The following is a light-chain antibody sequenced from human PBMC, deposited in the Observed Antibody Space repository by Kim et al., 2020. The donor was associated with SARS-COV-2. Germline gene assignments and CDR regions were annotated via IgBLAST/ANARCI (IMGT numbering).Light chain of an antibody. CDR1: KSVIGNS. V-gene: IGKV3-20*01. CDR3: QQYVSSPFT. CDR2: GAS. Sequence: CPGERAPPSCRASKSVIGNSLAWYHQKPGQAPSRLIYGASRRATAIPDRFSGSGSGPDLTFTISRLRPEDFEEYYCQQYVSSPFTFVPGRKGDIK. J-gene: IGKJ3*01.